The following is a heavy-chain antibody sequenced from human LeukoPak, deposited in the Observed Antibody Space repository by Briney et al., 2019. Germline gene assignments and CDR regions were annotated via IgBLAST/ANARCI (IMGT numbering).Heavy chain of an antibody. D-gene: IGHD3-10*01. Sequence: SETLSLTCAVYGGSFSGNYWSWIRQPPGKGLEWVGEINPSGSTNYSPSPKSRVTISIDTPKNQFSLKLSSVTAADTAVYYCARGYGSGSYYTYWGQGTLVTVSS. V-gene: IGHV4-34*01. CDR2: INPSGST. J-gene: IGHJ4*02. CDR3: ARGYGSGSYYTY. CDR1: GGSFSGNY.